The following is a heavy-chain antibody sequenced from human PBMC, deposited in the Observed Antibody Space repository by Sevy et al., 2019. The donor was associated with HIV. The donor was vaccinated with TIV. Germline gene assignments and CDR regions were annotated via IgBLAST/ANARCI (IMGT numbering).Heavy chain of an antibody. CDR3: ARESYDILPGSRGMDV. CDR2: IYYSGST. D-gene: IGHD3-9*01. V-gene: IGHV4-59*01. CDR1: GGSISSYY. J-gene: IGHJ6*02. Sequence: SETLSLTCTVSGGSISSYYWSWIRQPPGKRLEWIGYIYYSGSTNYNPSLKSRVTISVDTSKNQFSLKLRSVTAADTAVYYCARESYDILPGSRGMDVWGQGTTVNVSS.